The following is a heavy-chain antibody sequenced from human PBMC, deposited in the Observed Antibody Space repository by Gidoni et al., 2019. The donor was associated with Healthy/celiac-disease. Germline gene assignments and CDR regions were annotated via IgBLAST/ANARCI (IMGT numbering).Heavy chain of an antibody. CDR2: IKSKTDGGTT. Sequence: EVQLVESGGGLVKPGGSLRLSCAASGCTFSNAWMSWVRQAPGKGLEWVGRIKSKTDGGTTDYAAPVKGRFTISRDDSKNTLYLQMNSLKTEDTAVYYCSGLIAVARGGLTYYFDYWGQGTLVTVSS. CDR1: GCTFSNAW. V-gene: IGHV3-15*01. D-gene: IGHD6-19*01. J-gene: IGHJ4*02. CDR3: SGLIAVARGGLTYYFDY.